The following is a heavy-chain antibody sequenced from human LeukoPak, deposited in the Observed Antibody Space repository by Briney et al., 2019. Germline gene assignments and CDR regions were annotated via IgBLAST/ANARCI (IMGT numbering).Heavy chain of an antibody. Sequence: GGSLRLSCAASGFTFSSYSMNWVRQAPGKGLEWVSAISGSGGSTYYADSVKGRFTISRDNSKNTLYLQMNSLRAEDTAVCYCAKSTSGWASWYFDLWGRGTLVTVSS. CDR1: GFTFSSYS. J-gene: IGHJ2*01. V-gene: IGHV3-23*01. D-gene: IGHD6-19*01. CDR3: AKSTSGWASWYFDL. CDR2: ISGSGGST.